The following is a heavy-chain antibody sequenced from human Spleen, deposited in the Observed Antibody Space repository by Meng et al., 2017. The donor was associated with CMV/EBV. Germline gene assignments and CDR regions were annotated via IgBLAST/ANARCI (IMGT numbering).Heavy chain of an antibody. D-gene: IGHD3-10*01. CDR3: ARVAGDYYYYGMDV. Sequence: VSGGSFSGYYWSWIRQPPGKGLEWIGEINHSGSTNYNPSLKSRVTISVDTSKNQFSLKLSSVTAADTAVYYCARVAGDYYYYGMDVWGQGTTVTVSS. CDR1: GGSFSGYY. CDR2: INHSGST. V-gene: IGHV4-34*01. J-gene: IGHJ6*02.